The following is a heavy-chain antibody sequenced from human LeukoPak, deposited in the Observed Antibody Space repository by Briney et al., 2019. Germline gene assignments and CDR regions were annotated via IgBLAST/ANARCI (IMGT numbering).Heavy chain of an antibody. Sequence: ASVKGSCKASGYTFTGYYMHWVRQAPGQGLEWVGWINPNSGGTNYAQKFQGRVTMTRDTSISTAYMELSRLRSDDTAVYYCARVGDSGYDFWFDYWGQGTLVTVSS. CDR3: ARVGDSGYDFWFDY. J-gene: IGHJ4*02. CDR2: INPNSGGT. V-gene: IGHV1-2*02. D-gene: IGHD5-12*01. CDR1: GYTFTGYY.